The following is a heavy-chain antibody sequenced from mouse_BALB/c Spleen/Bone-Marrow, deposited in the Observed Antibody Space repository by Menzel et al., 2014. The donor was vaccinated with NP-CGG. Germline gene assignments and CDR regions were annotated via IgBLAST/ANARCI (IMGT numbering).Heavy chain of an antibody. V-gene: IGHV1-54*01. D-gene: IGHD4-1*01. CDR3: ARKANWLFAY. Sequence: VQLQQSGAELVRPGTSVKVSCRASGYAFTNYLIEWVKQRPGQGLEWIGVINPGSGGTNYNEKFKGKATLTADTSSSSAYMERSSLTCDDAAVYFCARKANWLFAYWGQGTLVTVSA. CDR2: INPGSGGT. CDR1: GYAFTNYL. J-gene: IGHJ3*01.